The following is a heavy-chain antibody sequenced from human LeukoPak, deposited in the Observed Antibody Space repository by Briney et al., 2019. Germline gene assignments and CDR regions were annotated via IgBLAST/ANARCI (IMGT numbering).Heavy chain of an antibody. D-gene: IGHD1-26*01. Sequence: GGSLRLSCAASGCPFSSSNVHWVRQAPGKGLEWVSYIGTSSSAINYADCVRGRFTISRDNAKNSLYLQMNSLRDEDTAVYHCARGGGRSYSDAFDIWGQGTMVTVSS. J-gene: IGHJ3*02. CDR1: GCPFSSSN. CDR2: IGTSSSAI. CDR3: ARGGGRSYSDAFDI. V-gene: IGHV3-48*02.